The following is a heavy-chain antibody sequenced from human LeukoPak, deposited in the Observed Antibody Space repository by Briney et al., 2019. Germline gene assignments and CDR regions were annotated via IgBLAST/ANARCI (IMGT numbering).Heavy chain of an antibody. J-gene: IGHJ4*02. Sequence: GGSLRLPCAASGFTFSSYGMHWVRQAPGKGLEWVAVIWYDGSNKYYADSVKGRFTISRDNSKNTLYLQMNSLRAEDTAVYYCARGAVAGTGLFDYWGQGTLVTVSS. CDR2: IWYDGSNK. CDR3: ARGAVAGTGLFDY. CDR1: GFTFSSYG. D-gene: IGHD6-19*01. V-gene: IGHV3-33*01.